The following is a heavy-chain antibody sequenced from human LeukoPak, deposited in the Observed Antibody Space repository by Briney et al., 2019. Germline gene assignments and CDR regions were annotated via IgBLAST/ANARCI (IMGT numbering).Heavy chain of an antibody. D-gene: IGHD6-19*01. J-gene: IGHJ5*02. V-gene: IGHV3-23*01. CDR2: ISGSGGST. CDR3: AKGDSSGWFNWFDP. CDR1: GFTFSIYA. Sequence: PGGSLRLSCAASGFTFSIYAMSWLRQAPGKGLEWVSAISGSGGSTYYADSVKGRFTISRDNSKNTLYLQINNLRAEDTAVYYCAKGDSSGWFNWFDPWGQGTLVTVSS.